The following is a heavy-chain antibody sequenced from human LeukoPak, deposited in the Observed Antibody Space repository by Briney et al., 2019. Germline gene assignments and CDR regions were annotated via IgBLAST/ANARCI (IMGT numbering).Heavy chain of an antibody. CDR1: GFTVSSNY. CDR3: ASSAFSSSGWYGDY. V-gene: IGHV3-53*01. D-gene: IGHD6-19*01. Sequence: GGSLRLSCAASGFTVSSNYMSWVREAPGKGLEWVSVIYSGGSTYYADSVKGRFTISRDNSKNTLYLQMNSLRAEDTAVYYCASSAFSSSGWYGDYWGQGTLVTVSS. CDR2: IYSGGST. J-gene: IGHJ4*02.